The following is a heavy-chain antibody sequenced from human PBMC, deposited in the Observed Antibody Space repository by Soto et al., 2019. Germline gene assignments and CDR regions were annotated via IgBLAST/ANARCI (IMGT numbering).Heavy chain of an antibody. Sequence: QVQLQQWGAGLLKPSETLSLTCAVYGGSFSGYYWSWIRQPPGKGLEWIGEINHSGSTNYNPSLKSRVTISVDTSKNQFSLKLGSVTAADTAVYYCSGGGRSGGSCYSDPYFDLWGRGTLVTVSS. D-gene: IGHD2-15*01. CDR2: INHSGST. CDR3: SGGGRSGGSCYSDPYFDL. V-gene: IGHV4-34*01. CDR1: GGSFSGYY. J-gene: IGHJ2*01.